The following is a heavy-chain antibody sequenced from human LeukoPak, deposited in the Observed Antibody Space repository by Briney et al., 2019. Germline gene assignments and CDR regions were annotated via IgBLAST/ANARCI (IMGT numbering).Heavy chain of an antibody. CDR3: ARDTPYSSGWYWYDY. V-gene: IGHV3-30*04. D-gene: IGHD6-19*01. CDR1: GFTFSSYA. Sequence: GGSLRLSCAASGFTFSSYAMHWVRQAPGKGLEWVAVISYDGSNKYYADSVKGRFTISRDNSKNTLYLQMNSLRAEDTAVYYCARDTPYSSGWYWYDYWGQGTLVTASS. CDR2: ISYDGSNK. J-gene: IGHJ4*02.